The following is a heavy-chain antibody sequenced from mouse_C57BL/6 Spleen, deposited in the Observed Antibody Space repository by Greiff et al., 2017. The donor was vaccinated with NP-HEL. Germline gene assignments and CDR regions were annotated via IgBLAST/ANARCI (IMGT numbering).Heavy chain of an antibody. D-gene: IGHD1-1*01. CDR1: GYTFTSYW. J-gene: IGHJ1*03. Sequence: QVHVKQPGAELVKPGASVKLSCKASGYTFTSYWMHWVKQRPGRGLEWIGRIDPNSGGTKYNEKFKSKATLTVDKPSSTAYMQLSSLTSEDSAVYYCARAITTVVATDWYFDVWGTGTTVTVSS. CDR2: IDPNSGGT. CDR3: ARAITTVVATDWYFDV. V-gene: IGHV1-72*01.